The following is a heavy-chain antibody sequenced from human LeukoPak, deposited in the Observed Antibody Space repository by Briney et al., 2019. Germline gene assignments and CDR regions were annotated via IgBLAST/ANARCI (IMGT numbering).Heavy chain of an antibody. V-gene: IGHV4-34*01. CDR3: ARVPRYYYGSGSSLFDY. Sequence: SETLSLTCAVYGGSFSGYYWSWIRQPPGKGLEWIGEINHSGSTNYNPSLKSRVTISVDTSKNQFSLKLSSVTAADTAVYYCARVPRYYYGSGSSLFDYWGQGTLVTVSS. D-gene: IGHD3-10*01. CDR1: GGSFSGYY. J-gene: IGHJ4*02. CDR2: INHSGST.